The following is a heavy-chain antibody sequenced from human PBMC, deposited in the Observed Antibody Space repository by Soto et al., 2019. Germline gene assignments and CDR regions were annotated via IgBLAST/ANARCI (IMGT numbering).Heavy chain of an antibody. V-gene: IGHV1-46*02. CDR1: GLTFNSDD. Sequence: QASGLTFNSDDLHWVRQAPGQGLEWIGIINPNGGSTNYAQNFKGRLTVTRDTSTATVYMDLSALTSDDTAMYYCARGLGLGDCWGQGTLVTVSS. CDR3: ARGLGLGDC. CDR2: INPNGGST. J-gene: IGHJ4*02. D-gene: IGHD3-9*01.